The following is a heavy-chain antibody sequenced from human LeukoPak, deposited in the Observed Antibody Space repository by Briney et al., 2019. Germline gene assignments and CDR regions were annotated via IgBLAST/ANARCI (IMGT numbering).Heavy chain of an antibody. CDR3: AREIPSGSYAPDY. Sequence: PGGSLRLSCAASGFTFNTYSMNWVRQAPGKGLEWVSYISSSGRAILYADSVKGRFTVSRGNAKNSLYLQMNNLRAEDTAVYYCAREIPSGSYAPDYWGQGTLVTVSS. D-gene: IGHD1-26*01. CDR1: GFTFNTYS. CDR2: ISSSGRAI. V-gene: IGHV3-48*04. J-gene: IGHJ4*02.